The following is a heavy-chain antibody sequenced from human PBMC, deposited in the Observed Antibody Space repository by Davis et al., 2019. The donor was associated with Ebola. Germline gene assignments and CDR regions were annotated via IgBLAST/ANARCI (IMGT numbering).Heavy chain of an antibody. Sequence: SCAISGDSVSSGSTGWNWIRQSPLRGLEWLGRTYYSSKWYRDYAVSVSSRITINPDTSKNQFSLQLNSVTPEDTAVYYCASGWLRGRFDPWGQGTLVTVSS. J-gene: IGHJ5*02. V-gene: IGHV6-1*01. CDR3: ASGWLRGRFDP. CDR1: GDSVSSGSTG. D-gene: IGHD6-19*01. CDR2: TYYSSKWYR.